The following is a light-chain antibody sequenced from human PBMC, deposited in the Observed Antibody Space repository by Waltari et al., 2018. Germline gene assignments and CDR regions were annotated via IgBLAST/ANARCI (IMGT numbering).Light chain of an antibody. Sequence: QSALTQPASVSGSPGQSITISCTGTSSDVGGFNYVSWYQQYPGKAPKLMIFEVSNRPSGVSNRFSGSNAGNTASLTISGLQAEDEADYYCSSFTSSSVYVFGTGTKVTVL. J-gene: IGLJ1*01. CDR2: EVS. CDR3: SSFTSSSVYV. CDR1: SSDVGGFNY. V-gene: IGLV2-14*01.